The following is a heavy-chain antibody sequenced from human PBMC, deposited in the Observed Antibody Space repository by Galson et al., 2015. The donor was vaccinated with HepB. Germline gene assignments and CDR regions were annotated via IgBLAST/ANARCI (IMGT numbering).Heavy chain of an antibody. CDR3: AKAGCSGGTCYSTFDY. CDR2: ISGSGGST. Sequence: SLRLSCAASGFTFSSYAMSWVRQAPGKGLEWVSTISGSGGSTYYADSVKGRFTISRDNSENTLYLQMNSLRVEDTAVYYCAKAGCSGGTCYSTFDYWGQGTPVTVSS. D-gene: IGHD2-15*01. CDR1: GFTFSSYA. V-gene: IGHV3-23*01. J-gene: IGHJ4*02.